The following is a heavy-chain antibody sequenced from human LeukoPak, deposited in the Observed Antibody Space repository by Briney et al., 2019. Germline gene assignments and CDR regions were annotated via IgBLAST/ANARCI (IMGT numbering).Heavy chain of an antibody. D-gene: IGHD1-26*01. Sequence: ASVKVSCKACGYTFTGYYMHWVRQAPGQGLEWMGWINPNSGGTNYAQKFQGRVTMTRDTSISTCYMEPSRLRSDDTAVYYCAREGSGSYGLAYWGQGTLVTVSS. CDR2: INPNSGGT. V-gene: IGHV1-2*02. CDR1: GYTFTGYY. J-gene: IGHJ4*02. CDR3: AREGSGSYGLAY.